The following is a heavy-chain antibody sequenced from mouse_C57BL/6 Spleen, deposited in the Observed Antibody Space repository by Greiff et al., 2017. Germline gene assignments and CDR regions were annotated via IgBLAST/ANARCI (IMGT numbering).Heavy chain of an antibody. CDR3: SRREDYYAMDY. J-gene: IGHJ4*01. Sequence: QVQLQQPGAELVRPGSSVKLSCKASGYTFTSYWMDWVKQRPGQGLEWIGNIYPSDSETHYNQKFKDKATLTVAKSSSTAYMQISSLTSEDSAVYYCSRREDYYAMDYWGQGTSVTVSS. V-gene: IGHV1-61*01. CDR2: IYPSDSET. CDR1: GYTFTSYW.